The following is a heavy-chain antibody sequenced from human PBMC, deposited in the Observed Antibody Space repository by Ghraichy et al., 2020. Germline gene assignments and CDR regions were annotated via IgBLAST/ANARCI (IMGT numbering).Heavy chain of an antibody. CDR2: IYYSGST. V-gene: IGHV4-59*01. D-gene: IGHD3-22*01. J-gene: IGHJ6*02. Sequence: SQTLSLTCTVSGGSISSYYWSWIRQPPGKGLEWIGYIYYSGSTNYNPSLKSRVTISVDTSKNQFSLKLSSVTAADTAVYYCARVMRGYPYYYGMDVWGQGTTVTVSS. CDR1: GGSISSYY. CDR3: ARVMRGYPYYYGMDV.